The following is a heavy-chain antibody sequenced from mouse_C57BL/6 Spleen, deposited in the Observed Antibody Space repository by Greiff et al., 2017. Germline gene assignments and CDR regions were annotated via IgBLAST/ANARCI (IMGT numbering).Heavy chain of an antibody. CDR3: TRDGDDYAWFAY. D-gene: IGHD2-4*01. J-gene: IGHJ3*01. CDR2: ISSGGDYI. CDR1: GFTFSSYA. V-gene: IGHV5-9-1*02. Sequence: EVMLVESGEGLVKPGGSLKLSCAASGFTFSSYAMSWVRQTPEKRLEWVAYISSGGDYIYYADTVKGRFTISRDNARNTLYLQMSSLKSEDTAMYYCTRDGDDYAWFAYWGQGTLVTVSA.